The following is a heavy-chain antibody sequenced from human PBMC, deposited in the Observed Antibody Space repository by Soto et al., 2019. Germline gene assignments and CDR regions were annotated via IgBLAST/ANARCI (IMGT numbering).Heavy chain of an antibody. J-gene: IGHJ6*02. CDR1: GGSISSGDYY. CDR2: IYYSGST. D-gene: IGHD3-10*01. Sequence: PSETLSLTCTVSGGSISSGDYYWSWIRQPPGKGLEWIGYIYYSGSTYYNPSLKSRVTISVDTSKNQFSLKLSSVTAADTAVYYCARDHLLPRGITMVRGVTPAVDGMDVWGQGTTVTVSS. CDR3: ARDHLLPRGITMVRGVTPAVDGMDV. V-gene: IGHV4-30-4*01.